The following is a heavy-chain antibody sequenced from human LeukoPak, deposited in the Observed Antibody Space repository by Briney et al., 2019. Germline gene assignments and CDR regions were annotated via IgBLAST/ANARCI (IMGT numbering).Heavy chain of an antibody. CDR2: IYYSGST. D-gene: IGHD6-19*01. J-gene: IGHJ4*02. CDR1: GGSISSHY. V-gene: IGHV4-59*11. CDR3: PRAYRSGWYNDY. Sequence: SETLSLTCTVSGGSISSHYWSWIRQPPGKGLEWIGYIYYSGSTNYNPSLKSRVTISVDTSKNQFSLKLSSVTAADTAVNYCPRAYRSGWYNDYWCQGPLVTVSS.